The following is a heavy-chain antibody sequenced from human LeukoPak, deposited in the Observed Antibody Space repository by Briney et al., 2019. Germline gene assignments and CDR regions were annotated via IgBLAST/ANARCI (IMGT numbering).Heavy chain of an antibody. J-gene: IGHJ6*02. CDR2: IVVGSGST. V-gene: IGHV1-58*01. D-gene: IGHD3-3*01. Sequence: SVKVSCKASGFTFTSSAVQWVRQARGQRLEWMGWIVVGSGSTNYAQKFQERVTITRDMSTSTAYMELSSLRSEDTAVYYCAAAPVTYYDFWSGYLYGMDVWGQGTTVTVSS. CDR1: GFTFTSSA. CDR3: AAAPVTYYDFWSGYLYGMDV.